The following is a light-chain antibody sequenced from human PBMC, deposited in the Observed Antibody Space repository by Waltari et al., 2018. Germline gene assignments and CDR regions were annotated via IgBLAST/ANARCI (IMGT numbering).Light chain of an antibody. J-gene: IGLJ2*01. CDR2: SDI. CDR3: AVWDDNLIGWV. V-gene: IGLV1-44*01. Sequence: QSVLTQPPSASGTPGQRVTISCSGRSSSIGTNTVNWYQQLPGTAPKLHIYSDIQRPPGVPDRCSGSKSGTSAALAISGLQSEDEADYYCAVWDDNLIGWVFGGGTRLTVL. CDR1: SSSIGTNT.